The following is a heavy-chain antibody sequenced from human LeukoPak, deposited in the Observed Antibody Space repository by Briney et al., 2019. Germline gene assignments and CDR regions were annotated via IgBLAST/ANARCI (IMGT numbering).Heavy chain of an antibody. J-gene: IGHJ4*02. D-gene: IGHD2-15*01. CDR1: GFTFSSHS. V-gene: IGHV3-23*01. CDR2: ISGSGGST. Sequence: GGSLRLSCAASGFTFSSHSMNWVRRAPGKGLEWVSAISGSGGSTYYADSVKGRFTISRDNSKNTLYLQMNSLRAEDTAVYYCAKELDLIGGSCGWGQGTLVTVSS. CDR3: AKELDLIGGSCG.